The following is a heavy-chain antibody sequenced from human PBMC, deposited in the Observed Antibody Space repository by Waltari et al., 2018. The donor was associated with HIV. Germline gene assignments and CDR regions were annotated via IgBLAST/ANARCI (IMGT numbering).Heavy chain of an antibody. D-gene: IGHD3-3*01. CDR2: ISHSGNT. J-gene: IGHJ4*02. CDR1: GGSFSGFY. V-gene: IGHV4-34*01. Sequence: QVQLQQWGAGLLKPSATLSLTCAVYGGSFSGFYGSWLRQPPGKGLEWIGEISHSGNTDYNPSLESRLMMSVDTSKNQFSLKLKSVTAADTAIYYCATNRGFWSAYISWGQGTLVAVSS. CDR3: ATNRGFWSAYIS.